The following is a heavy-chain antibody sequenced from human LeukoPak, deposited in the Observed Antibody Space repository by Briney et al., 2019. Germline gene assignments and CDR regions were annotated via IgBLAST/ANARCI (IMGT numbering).Heavy chain of an antibody. Sequence: SETLSLTCTVSGGSISGYYWSWIRQPPGKGLEWIGYIYYSGSTNYNPSLKSRVTMSVDTSKNQFSLKLSSVTAADTAVYYCARDDFYYDSSDPLADYYYYMDVWGKGTTVTVSS. V-gene: IGHV4-59*12. CDR3: ARDDFYYDSSDPLADYYYYMDV. CDR2: IYYSGST. D-gene: IGHD3-22*01. CDR1: GGSISGYY. J-gene: IGHJ6*03.